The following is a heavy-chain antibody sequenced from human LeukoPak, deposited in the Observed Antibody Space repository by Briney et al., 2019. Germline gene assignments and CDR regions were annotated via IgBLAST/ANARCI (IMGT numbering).Heavy chain of an antibody. CDR1: GGTFSSYT. Sequence: SVKVSCKASGGTFSSYTISWVRQAPGQGLEWVGRIIPILGIANYAQKFQGRVTITADKSTSTAYMELSSLRSEDTAVYYCARDLERTSFPFDPWGQGTLVTVSS. CDR3: ARDLERTSFPFDP. V-gene: IGHV1-69*04. CDR2: IIPILGIA. J-gene: IGHJ5*02. D-gene: IGHD1-1*01.